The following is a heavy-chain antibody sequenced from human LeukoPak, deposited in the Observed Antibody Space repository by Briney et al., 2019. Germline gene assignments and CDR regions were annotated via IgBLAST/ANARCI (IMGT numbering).Heavy chain of an antibody. J-gene: IGHJ6*03. V-gene: IGHV3-48*01. Sequence: PGGSLRLSCAASGFTFRCYSMNWVRQAPGKGLEWVSYISSSSSTIYYADSVKGRFTISRDNAKNSLYLQMNSLRAEDTAVYYCARRGGSGSRYYMDVWGKGTTVTVSS. CDR3: ARRGGSGSRYYMDV. CDR2: ISSSSSTI. CDR1: GFTFRCYS. D-gene: IGHD3-10*01.